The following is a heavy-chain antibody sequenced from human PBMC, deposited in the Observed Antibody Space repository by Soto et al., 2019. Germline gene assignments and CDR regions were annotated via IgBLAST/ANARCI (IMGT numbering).Heavy chain of an antibody. Sequence: SVNGAWKAAGYTLSVDYGGWGRQAPGQGLEWMGIISPNDGNTSYAQKLQGRVTMTTDTSTGTAYMELRSLRSDDTAVYYCARVRAKTRTAATPGFDLWAQGPLVTVSS. D-gene: IGHD6-13*01. J-gene: IGHJ5*02. V-gene: IGHV1-18*04. CDR2: ISPNDGNT. CDR3: ARVRAKTRTAATPGFDL. CDR1: GYTLSVDY.